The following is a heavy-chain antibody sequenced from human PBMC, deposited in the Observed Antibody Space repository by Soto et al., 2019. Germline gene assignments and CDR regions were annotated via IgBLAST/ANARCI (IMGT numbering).Heavy chain of an antibody. CDR3: ARESHDILTGSPWVWYFDL. CDR1: GGSFSGYY. Sequence: QVQLQQWGAGPLRPLETLSLTCGVSGGSFSGYYWAWIRQSPGKGLEWIGEINDRGSINYNPSLKSRVSISVATSKNHSSLNLRSVTAADTAVYYCARESHDILTGSPWVWYFDLWGRGTLVTVSS. J-gene: IGHJ2*01. V-gene: IGHV4-34*01. CDR2: INDRGSI. D-gene: IGHD3-9*01.